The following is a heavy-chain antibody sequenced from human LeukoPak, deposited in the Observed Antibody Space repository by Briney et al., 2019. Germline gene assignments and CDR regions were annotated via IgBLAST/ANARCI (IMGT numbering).Heavy chain of an antibody. CDR2: IYYSGST. CDR1: GGSISSYY. J-gene: IGHJ4*02. V-gene: IGHV4-59*01. Sequence: PSETLSLACTVSGGSISSYYRSWLRQPPGKGLEWIGYIYYSGSTNYNPSLKSRVTISVDTSKNQFSLKLSSVTAADTAVYYCARDERGDFDYWGQGTLVTVSS. CDR3: ARDERGDFDY.